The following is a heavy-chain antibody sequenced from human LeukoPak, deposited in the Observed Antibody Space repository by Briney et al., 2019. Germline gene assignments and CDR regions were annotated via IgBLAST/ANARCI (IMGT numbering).Heavy chain of an antibody. CDR3: ARPLYSGGRRGAFDI. D-gene: IGHD6-19*01. CDR1: GFTFSSYW. J-gene: IGHJ3*02. V-gene: IGHV3-74*01. CDR2: INSDGSST. Sequence: PGGSLRLSCAASGFTFSSYWMHWVRQAPGKGLVWVSRINSDGSSTSYADSVKGRFTISRDNAKNTLYLQMNSLRVEDTAVYYCARPLYSGGRRGAFDIWGQGTMVTVSS.